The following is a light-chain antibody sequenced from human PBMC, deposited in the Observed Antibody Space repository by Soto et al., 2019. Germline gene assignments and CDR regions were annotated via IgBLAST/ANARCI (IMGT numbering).Light chain of an antibody. J-gene: IGKJ2*01. CDR1: QSIRTW. V-gene: IGKV1-5*03. CDR3: QQYNDSFPYT. Sequence: DIQLTQSPSTLSASVGDRVTITCRASQSIRTWLAWYQQKPGTAPKLLIYAASTLESGVPSRFSGSRSGTEFTLTVSSLQPEDFATYYCQQYNDSFPYTFGQGTKVDSK. CDR2: AAS.